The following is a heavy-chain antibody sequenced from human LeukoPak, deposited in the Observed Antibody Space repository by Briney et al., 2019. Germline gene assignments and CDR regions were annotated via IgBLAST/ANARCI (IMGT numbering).Heavy chain of an antibody. D-gene: IGHD3-3*01. CDR1: GFTFSSYA. CDR3: ARDYDSEYYFDY. V-gene: IGHV3-30-3*01. J-gene: IGHJ4*02. Sequence: GGSLRLSCAASGFTFSSYAMHWDRQAPGKGLEWVAVISYDGSNKYYADSVKGRFTISRDNSKNTLYLQMNSLRAEDTAVYYCARDYDSEYYFDYWGQGTLVTVSS. CDR2: ISYDGSNK.